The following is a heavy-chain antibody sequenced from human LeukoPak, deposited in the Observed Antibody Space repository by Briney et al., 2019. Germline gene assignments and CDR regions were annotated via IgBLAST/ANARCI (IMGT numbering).Heavy chain of an antibody. Sequence: ASVKVSCKASGYTFTGYYMHWVRQAPGQGLEWMGWINPNSGGTNYAQKFQGRVTMTRDTSISTAYMELSRLRSDDTAVYYCARVRYSGYDGNFDYWGQGTLVTVSS. V-gene: IGHV1-2*02. J-gene: IGHJ4*02. CDR2: INPNSGGT. D-gene: IGHD5-12*01. CDR1: GYTFTGYY. CDR3: ARVRYSGYDGNFDY.